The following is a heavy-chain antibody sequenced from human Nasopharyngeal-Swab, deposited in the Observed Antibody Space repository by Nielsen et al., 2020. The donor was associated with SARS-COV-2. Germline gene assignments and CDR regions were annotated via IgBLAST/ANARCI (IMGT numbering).Heavy chain of an antibody. D-gene: IGHD4/OR15-4a*01. Sequence: ASVKVSCKASGYTFTSYYLHWVRQAPGQGLEWMGWINPNSGGTNYAQKFQGWVTMTRDTSISTAYMELSRLRSDDTAVYYCARDLVADYALTVRGNYYYGMDVWGQGTTVTVSS. CDR3: ARDLVADYALTVRGNYYYGMDV. CDR1: GYTFTSYY. V-gene: IGHV1-2*04. J-gene: IGHJ6*02. CDR2: INPNSGGT.